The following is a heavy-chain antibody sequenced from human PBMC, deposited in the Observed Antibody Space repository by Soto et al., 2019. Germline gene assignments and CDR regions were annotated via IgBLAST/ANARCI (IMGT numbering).Heavy chain of an antibody. CDR2: IYYSVGST. Sequence: SETMSLTCTVSGGSVSSGNFYWGWLRQPPGRGLEWIGYIYYSVGSTNHNPSLKSRVTIAIDTSKNHLSLRLSSVTVADTAVYYCARGSRQYFDLWGRGTLVTVSS. CDR1: GGSVSSGNFY. CDR3: ARGSRQYFDL. V-gene: IGHV4-61*03. J-gene: IGHJ2*01.